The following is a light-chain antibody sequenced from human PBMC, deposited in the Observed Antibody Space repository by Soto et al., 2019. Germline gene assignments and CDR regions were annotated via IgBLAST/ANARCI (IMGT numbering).Light chain of an antibody. Sequence: QSALTQPPSASGSPGQSVTISCTGTSSDVGGYNYVSWYQQYPGRAPKLMIYEVTKRPSGVPDRFYGPKSGNTASLTVSGLQAEDEADYYCSSYAATNNFYFVFGGGTKVTVL. V-gene: IGLV2-8*01. J-gene: IGLJ3*02. CDR1: SSDVGGYNY. CDR3: SSYAATNNFYFV. CDR2: EVT.